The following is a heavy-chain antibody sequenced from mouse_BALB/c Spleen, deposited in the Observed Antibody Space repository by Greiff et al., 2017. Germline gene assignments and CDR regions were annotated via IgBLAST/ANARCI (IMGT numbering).Heavy chain of an antibody. CDR1: GFAFSSYD. CDR2: ISSGGGST. V-gene: IGHV5-12-1*01. D-gene: IGHD1-2*01. Sequence: EVNVVESGGGLVKPGGSLKLSCAASGFAFSSYDMSWVRQTPEKRLEWVAYISSGGGSTYYPDTVKGRFTISRDNAKNTLYLQMSSLKSEDTAMYYCARHYYGLDYWGQGTTLTVSS. CDR3: ARHYYGLDY. J-gene: IGHJ2*01.